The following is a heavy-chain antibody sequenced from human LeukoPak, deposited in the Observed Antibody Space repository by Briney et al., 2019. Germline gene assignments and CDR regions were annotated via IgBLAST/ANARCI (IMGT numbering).Heavy chain of an antibody. CDR1: DGSISNYY. Sequence: SETLSLTCSVSDGSISNYYCSWIRQPPGKGLEWIGYIYYSGSTTYNPSLKSRVTMSVGTSKNQFSLKLRSVTAADTALYYCARIYNSSQWLAPGDYWGQGTLVTVSS. CDR2: IYYSGST. CDR3: ARIYNSSQWLAPGDY. D-gene: IGHD6-19*01. V-gene: IGHV4-59*01. J-gene: IGHJ4*02.